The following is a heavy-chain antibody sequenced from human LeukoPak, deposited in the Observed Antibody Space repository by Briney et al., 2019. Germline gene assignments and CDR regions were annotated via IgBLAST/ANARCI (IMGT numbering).Heavy chain of an antibody. CDR1: GGSISRGDYY. CDR3: NRGTGSGASSFDC. CDR2: IYSTGTA. Sequence: SETLSLTCTVSGGSISRGDYYWSWIRQTPGKGLEWIGYIYSTGTAYYNPSLKSRITISVDTSKNQFSLKLNSVTAADTAVYYCNRGTGSGASSFDCWGQGTLVTVSS. J-gene: IGHJ4*02. V-gene: IGHV4-30-4*08. D-gene: IGHD2-15*01.